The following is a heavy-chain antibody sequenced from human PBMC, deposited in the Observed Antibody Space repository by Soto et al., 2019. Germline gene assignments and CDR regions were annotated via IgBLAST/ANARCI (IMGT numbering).Heavy chain of an antibody. CDR2: IIPICGTA. V-gene: IGHV1-69*12. Sequence: QLQLVQSGAEVKKPGSSVKFSCTASGGTFSSYAISWVQQAPGQGLEWMGGIIPICGTANYAQKFQGRVTITADESTSTAYMELSSLRSEDTAVYYCATGIQLWSETFDYWGQGTLVTVSS. CDR1: GGTFSSYA. D-gene: IGHD5-18*01. CDR3: ATGIQLWSETFDY. J-gene: IGHJ4*02.